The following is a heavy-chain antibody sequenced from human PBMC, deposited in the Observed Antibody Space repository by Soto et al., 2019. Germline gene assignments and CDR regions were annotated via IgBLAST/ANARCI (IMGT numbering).Heavy chain of an antibody. CDR3: ARNRGSKGYYNYGMDV. CDR2: ISYDGSNK. Sequence: GGSLRLSCAASGFTISSYAMHWVRQAPGKGLEWVAVISYDGSNKYYADSVKGRFTISRDNSKNTLYAQMNSLRAEDTAVYYGARNRGSKGYYNYGMDVWGQGTRDTVSS. V-gene: IGHV3-30-3*01. J-gene: IGHJ6*02. D-gene: IGHD2-2*01. CDR1: GFTISSYA.